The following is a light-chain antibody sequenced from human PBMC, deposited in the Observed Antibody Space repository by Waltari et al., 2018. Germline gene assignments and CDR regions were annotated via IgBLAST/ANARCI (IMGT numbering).Light chain of an antibody. Sequence: DIVMTQSPDSLAVSRGERATINCKSSQSVLYNSNNKNYLAWYQQKPGQPPKLLIYWASTRESGVPDRFSGSGSGTDFTLTVSSLQAEDVAVYYCQQYYTTPFTFGPGTKVDI. CDR1: QSVLYNSNNKNY. CDR2: WAS. V-gene: IGKV4-1*01. CDR3: QQYYTTPFT. J-gene: IGKJ3*01.